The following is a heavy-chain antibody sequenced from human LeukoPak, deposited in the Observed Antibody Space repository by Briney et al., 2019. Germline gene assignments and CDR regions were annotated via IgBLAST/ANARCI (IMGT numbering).Heavy chain of an antibody. Sequence: AGSLRLSCAASGFIFSHYGMHWVRQAPGKGLEWVAVIWSDGSNRFYAGSVKGRFTIYTDNAQNTVLLQMNSLRAEDTAMYYCARDAQRGFDYSNSLRYWGHGTLVTVSS. CDR1: GFIFSHYG. CDR2: IWSDGSNR. CDR3: ARDAQRGFDYSNSLRY. D-gene: IGHD4-11*01. V-gene: IGHV3-33*01. J-gene: IGHJ4*01.